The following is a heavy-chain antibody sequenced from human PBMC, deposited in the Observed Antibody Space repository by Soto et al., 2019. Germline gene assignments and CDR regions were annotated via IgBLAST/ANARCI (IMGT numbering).Heavy chain of an antibody. V-gene: IGHV3-30*03. J-gene: IGHJ4*02. Sequence: GSLRLSCEASGFTITGYTMHWVRQDPGKGLEWVAVMSNDGRRTYYADSVKGRFTVSRDTSKNILFLQMTSLRPEDTAVYYCARVPTALTYDFWGQGTLVTVSS. CDR3: ARVPTALTYDF. D-gene: IGHD3-16*01. CDR1: GFTITGYT. CDR2: MSNDGRRT.